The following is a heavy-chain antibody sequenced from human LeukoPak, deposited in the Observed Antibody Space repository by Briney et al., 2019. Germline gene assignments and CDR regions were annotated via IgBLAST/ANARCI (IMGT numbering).Heavy chain of an antibody. D-gene: IGHD3-9*01. V-gene: IGHV1-2*04. J-gene: IGHJ4*02. CDR3: ARGYDILTGYYDLGY. CDR2: INPNSGGT. CDR1: GYTFTGYY. Sequence: ASVKVSCKASGYTFTGYYMHWVRQAPGRGLEWMGWINPNSGGTNYAQKFQGWVTMTRDTSISTAYMELSRLRSDDTAVYYCARGYDILTGYYDLGYWGQGTLVTVSS.